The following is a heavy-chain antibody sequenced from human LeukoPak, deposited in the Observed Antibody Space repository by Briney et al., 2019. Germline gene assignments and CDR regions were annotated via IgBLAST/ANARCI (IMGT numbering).Heavy chain of an antibody. CDR2: INQHGTDK. J-gene: IGHJ5*02. V-gene: IGHV3-7*04. CDR1: GFTFSSYW. Sequence: GGSLRLSCAASGFTFSSYWMSWVRQAPGKGLEWVANINQHGTDKYYVDSVRGRFTISRDNAKNSLYLQMNSLRAEDTAVYFCARDMIILQSWGQGTLVTVSS. D-gene: IGHD3-16*01. CDR3: ARDMIILQS.